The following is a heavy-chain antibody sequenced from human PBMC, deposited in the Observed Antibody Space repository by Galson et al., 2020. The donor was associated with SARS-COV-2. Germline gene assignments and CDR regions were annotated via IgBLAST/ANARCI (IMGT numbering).Heavy chain of an antibody. V-gene: IGHV3-30-3*01. Sequence: GGSLRLSCAASGFTFSSYAMHWVRQAPGKGLEWVAVISYDGSNKYYADSVKGRFTISRDNSKNTLYLQMNSLRAEDTAVYYCARGHGGDNWFDPWGQGTLVTVSS. D-gene: IGHD2-21*01. J-gene: IGHJ5*02. CDR1: GFTFSSYA. CDR3: ARGHGGDNWFDP. CDR2: ISYDGSNK.